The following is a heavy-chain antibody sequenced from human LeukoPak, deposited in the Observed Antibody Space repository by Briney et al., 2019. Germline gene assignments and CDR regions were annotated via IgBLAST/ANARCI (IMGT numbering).Heavy chain of an antibody. V-gene: IGHV3-21*01. Sequence: PGGSLRLSCAASGFTFSDYSINWVRQAPGKGLEWVSSINPTSTSIYYADAVKGRFTISRDNAKNSVYLQISSLRAEDTAVYYCARGARSVRGVIPYFDYWGQGTLVTVSS. CDR1: GFTFSDYS. D-gene: IGHD3-10*01. CDR3: ARGARSVRGVIPYFDY. CDR2: INPTSTSI. J-gene: IGHJ4*02.